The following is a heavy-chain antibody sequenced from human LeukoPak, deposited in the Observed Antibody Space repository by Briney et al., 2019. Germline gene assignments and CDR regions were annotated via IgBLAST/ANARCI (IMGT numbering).Heavy chain of an antibody. Sequence: PSETLSLTCAVYGGSFSGYYWSWIRQPPGKGLEWLGEINHSGSTNYNTSLKSRVTISVDTSKNQFSLKLSSVTAADTAVYYCARVHDSMAFDYWGQGTLVTVSS. CDR2: INHSGST. D-gene: IGHD3-22*01. V-gene: IGHV4-34*01. CDR3: ARVHDSMAFDY. CDR1: GGSFSGYY. J-gene: IGHJ4*02.